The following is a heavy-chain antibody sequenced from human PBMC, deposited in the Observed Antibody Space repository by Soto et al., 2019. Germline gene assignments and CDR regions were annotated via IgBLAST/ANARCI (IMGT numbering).Heavy chain of an antibody. CDR3: ARDRATFDY. CDR2: ISGSGSNT. Sequence: GGSLRLSCAASGFTFTSYAMSWVRLPPGKGLEWVSAISGSGSNTFYAESVRGRFTISRDNSKNTVFLQMNNVRAEDTAGYCCARDRATFDYWGQGTRVTVSS. CDR1: GFTFTSYA. J-gene: IGHJ4*01. V-gene: IGHV3-23*01. D-gene: IGHD1-26*01.